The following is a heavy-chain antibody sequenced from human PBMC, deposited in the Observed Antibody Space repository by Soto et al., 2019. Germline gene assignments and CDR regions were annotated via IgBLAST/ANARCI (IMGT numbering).Heavy chain of an antibody. CDR1: GFVFSTYS. CDR2: ISSSSSTI. J-gene: IGHJ4*02. V-gene: IGHV3-48*02. D-gene: IGHD2-15*01. Sequence: EVQLVESGGGLVQPGGSLRLSCAASGFVFSTYSMNWVRQAPGKGLEWVSYISSSSSTIYYADSVQGRFTISRDNAKNSLYLPVNSLRDEDTAVYYCARPAGRVDYFDYWGQGPLVTVSS. CDR3: ARPAGRVDYFDY.